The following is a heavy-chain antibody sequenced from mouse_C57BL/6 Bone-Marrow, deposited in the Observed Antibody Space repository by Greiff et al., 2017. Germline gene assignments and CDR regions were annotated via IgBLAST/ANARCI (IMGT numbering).Heavy chain of an antibody. CDR1: GFTFSSYA. CDR3: ARRWFAY. CDR2: ISDGGSYT. V-gene: IGHV5-4*03. Sequence: EVQLVESGGGLVKPGGSLKLSCAASGFTFSSYAMSWVRQTPEKRLEWVATISDGGSYTYYPDNVKGRFTISRDNAKNNLYLQMSHLKSEDTAMYYCARRWFAYWGQGTLVTVSA. J-gene: IGHJ3*01.